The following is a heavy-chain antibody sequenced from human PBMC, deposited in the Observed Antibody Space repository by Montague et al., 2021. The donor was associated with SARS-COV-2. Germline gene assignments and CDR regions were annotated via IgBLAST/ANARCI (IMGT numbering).Heavy chain of an antibody. V-gene: IGHV3-23*03. D-gene: IGHD3-9*01. CDR1: GFTFSGSP. CDR2: IHSGGRSS. J-gene: IGHJ4*02. Sequence: SLRLSCAASGFTFSGSPMSWVRQAPGKGLEWVSVIHSGGRSSYYGKSVEGRSTVSRDNSKNTVYLQMNNLRAEDTAVYYCAKVGDLMAGYSLVNLDNWGQGTLVIVSS. CDR3: AKVGDLMAGYSLVNLDN.